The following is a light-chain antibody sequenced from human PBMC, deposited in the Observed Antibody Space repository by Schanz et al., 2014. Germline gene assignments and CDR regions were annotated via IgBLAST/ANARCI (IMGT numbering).Light chain of an antibody. J-gene: IGKJ1*01. CDR2: AAS. CDR3: QQYNSYSPT. CDR1: QSISSS. Sequence: DIQMTQSPSSLSASVGDRVTITCRASQSISSSLNWYQQKPGKVPEVLIYAASSLQSGVPSRFSGSGSGTDFTLTISSLQPDDFATYYCQQYNSYSPTFGQGTKVEIK. V-gene: IGKV1-39*01.